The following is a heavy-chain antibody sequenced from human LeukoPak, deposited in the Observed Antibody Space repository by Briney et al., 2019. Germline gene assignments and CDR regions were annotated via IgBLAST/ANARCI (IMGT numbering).Heavy chain of an antibody. CDR1: GFTFSDYT. D-gene: IGHD5-24*01. Sequence: GGSLRLSCAASGFTFSDYTMSWVRQAPGKGLDWVSVIYRGDGTYYADSVKGRFTISRDNSRNTVYLQMNSLRVEDTAVYYCARDIGGTVEVATMNYWGRGTLVTVSS. J-gene: IGHJ4*02. CDR3: ARDIGGTVEVATMNY. CDR2: IYRGDGT. V-gene: IGHV3-66*01.